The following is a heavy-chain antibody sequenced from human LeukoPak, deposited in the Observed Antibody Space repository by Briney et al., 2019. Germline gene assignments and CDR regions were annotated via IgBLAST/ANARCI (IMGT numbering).Heavy chain of an antibody. Sequence: GGSLRLSCAASGFTFSSYSMNWVRQAPGKGLEWVSSISSSSSYIYYADSVKGRFTISRDNAKNTLYLQMNSLRAEDTAVYYCARGGSVAGTFDYWGQGTLVTVSS. CDR3: ARGGSVAGTFDY. CDR2: ISSSSSYI. D-gene: IGHD6-19*01. CDR1: GFTFSSYS. J-gene: IGHJ4*02. V-gene: IGHV3-21*01.